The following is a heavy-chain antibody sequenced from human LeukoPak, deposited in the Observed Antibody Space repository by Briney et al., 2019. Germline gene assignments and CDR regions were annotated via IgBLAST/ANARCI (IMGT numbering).Heavy chain of an antibody. Sequence: GSLRLSCAASGFTFSGYSMHWVRPAPGKGLEWLSYISSSGSMIYYADSVKGRFTISRDNSKNTLYLQMNSLRADDTAVYYCAKDTPLCYFDYWGQGTLVTVSS. CDR1: GFTFSGYS. CDR2: ISSSGSMI. V-gene: IGHV3-48*01. D-gene: IGHD3-16*01. J-gene: IGHJ4*02. CDR3: AKDTPLCYFDY.